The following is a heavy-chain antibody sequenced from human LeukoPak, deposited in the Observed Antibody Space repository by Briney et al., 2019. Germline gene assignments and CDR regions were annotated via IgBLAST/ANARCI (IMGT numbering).Heavy chain of an antibody. D-gene: IGHD1-20*01. J-gene: IGHJ4*02. Sequence: SVKVSFKASGGTVSSYAISWVRQAPGQGLEWVGGINPIFGTANYAQKFQGRVTITADESKSTAYMELSSLRSEDTAVYYCARAGLTGTTYDYYFDYWGQGTLVTVSS. CDR2: INPIFGTA. V-gene: IGHV1-69*13. CDR1: GGTVSSYA. CDR3: ARAGLTGTTYDYYFDY.